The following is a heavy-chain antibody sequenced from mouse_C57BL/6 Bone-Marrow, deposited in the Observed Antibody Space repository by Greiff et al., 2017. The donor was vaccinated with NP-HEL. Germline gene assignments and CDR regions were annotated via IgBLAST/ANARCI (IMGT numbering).Heavy chain of an antibody. Sequence: EVMLVESGGGLVKPGGSLKLSCAASGFTFSDYGMPWVRQAPEKGLVWVAYISSGSSTIYYADTVKGRFTISRDNAKNTLFLKMTSLRSEDTAMYYCANDYGAWFAYWGQGTLVTVSA. V-gene: IGHV5-17*01. CDR1: GFTFSDYG. CDR2: ISSGSSTI. J-gene: IGHJ3*01. CDR3: ANDYGAWFAY. D-gene: IGHD2-4*01.